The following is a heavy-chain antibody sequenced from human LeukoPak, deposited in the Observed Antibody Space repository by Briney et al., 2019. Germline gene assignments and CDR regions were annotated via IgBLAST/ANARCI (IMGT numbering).Heavy chain of an antibody. Sequence: GGSLRLSCAASEFTFSSYAMSWVRQAPGKGLEWVSYISSSSSYTNYADSVKGRFTISRDNDKTSVYLQMNSLRADDTAVYYCARDLSRLSVWGQGTLVTVSS. CDR1: EFTFSSYA. CDR3: ARDLSRLSV. D-gene: IGHD6-25*01. V-gene: IGHV3-11*05. CDR2: ISSSSSYT. J-gene: IGHJ4*02.